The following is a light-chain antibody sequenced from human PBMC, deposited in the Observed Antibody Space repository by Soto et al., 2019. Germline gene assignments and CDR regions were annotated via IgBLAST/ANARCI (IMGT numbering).Light chain of an antibody. CDR2: AAS. CDR1: QTIGSS. CDR3: QQTYSSPPYT. J-gene: IGKJ2*01. V-gene: IGKV1-39*01. Sequence: DIQMTQSPSSLSASVGDRVTITCRASQTIGSSLNWYQHKPGKAPKLLIYAASTLQSGVPSRFTGGGSATGFTLTISSLQPEDFATYYCQQTYSSPPYTFGQGTKLEIK.